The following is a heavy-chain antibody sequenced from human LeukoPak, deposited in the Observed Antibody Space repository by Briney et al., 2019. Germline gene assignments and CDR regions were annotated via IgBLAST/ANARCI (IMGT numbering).Heavy chain of an antibody. J-gene: IGHJ4*02. CDR3: TRAEGLGPGAHFDQ. V-gene: IGHV3-11*01. Sequence: GGSLRLSCAASGFSFSRYYMSWVRQTSGKALEWISYIPTSGISVHYADSVRGRFTASRDDAKNSLHLQMDSLRVEDTAVYYCTRAEGLGPGAHFDQWGQGALVIVSS. CDR2: IPTSGISV. CDR1: GFSFSRYY.